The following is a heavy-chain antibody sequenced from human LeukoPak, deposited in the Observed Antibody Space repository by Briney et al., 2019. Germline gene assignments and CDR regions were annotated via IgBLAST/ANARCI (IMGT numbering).Heavy chain of an antibody. D-gene: IGHD4-11*01. V-gene: IGHV3-30*18. CDR2: ISYDGSNK. CDR3: AKDILQFDY. J-gene: IGHJ4*02. CDR1: GFPFSGYG. Sequence: GGSLRLSCAASGFPFSGYGMHWVRQAPGKGLEWVAVISYDGSNKYYADSVKGRFTISRDNSKNTLYLQMNSLRAEDTAVYYCAKDILQFDYWGQGTLVTVSS.